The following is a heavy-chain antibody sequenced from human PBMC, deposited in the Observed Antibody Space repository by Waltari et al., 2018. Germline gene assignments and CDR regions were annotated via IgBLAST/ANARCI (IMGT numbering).Heavy chain of an antibody. CDR2: ISSSSSYI. Sequence: EVQLVESGGGLVKPGGSLRLSCAASGFTFSSYSMNWVRQAPGKGLEWVSSISSSSSYIYYADSVKGRFTISRDNAKNSLYLQMNSLRAEDTAVYYCASKAGKVYGMDVWGQGTTVTVSS. CDR1: GFTFSSYS. CDR3: ASKAGKVYGMDV. D-gene: IGHD6-19*01. V-gene: IGHV3-21*01. J-gene: IGHJ6*02.